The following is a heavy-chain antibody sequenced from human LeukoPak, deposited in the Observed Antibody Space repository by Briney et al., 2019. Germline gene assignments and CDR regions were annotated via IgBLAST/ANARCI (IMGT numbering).Heavy chain of an antibody. CDR3: GRVGSSSWSGGDWFDP. CDR1: GDSVSSNSAA. J-gene: IGHJ5*02. Sequence: SQTLSLTCAISGDSVSSNSAAWNWIRQSPSRGLEWLGRTYYRSKWYNDYAVSVKSRITINPDTSKNQFSLQLNSVTPEDTAVYYCGRVGSSSWSGGDWFDPWGQGTLVTVSS. V-gene: IGHV6-1*01. CDR2: TYYRSKWYN. D-gene: IGHD6-13*01.